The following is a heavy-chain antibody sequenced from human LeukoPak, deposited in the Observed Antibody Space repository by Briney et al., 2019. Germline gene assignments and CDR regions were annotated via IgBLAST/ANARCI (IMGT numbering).Heavy chain of an antibody. J-gene: IGHJ5*02. CDR2: ISGSGGST. CDR1: GGSVSSGSYY. V-gene: IGHV3-23*01. Sequence: ETLSLTCTVSGGSVSSGSYYWSWIRQPPGKGLEWVSAISGSGGSTYYADSVKGRFTISRDNSKNTLYLQMNSLRAEDTAVYYCAKAPLGYCSGGSCYWFDPWGQGTLVTVSS. D-gene: IGHD2-15*01. CDR3: AKAPLGYCSGGSCYWFDP.